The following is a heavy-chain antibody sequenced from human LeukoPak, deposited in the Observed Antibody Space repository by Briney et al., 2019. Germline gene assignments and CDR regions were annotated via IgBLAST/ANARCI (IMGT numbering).Heavy chain of an antibody. CDR3: ARVVGNTMIVVVPDAFDI. D-gene: IGHD3-22*01. CDR2: IYYSGST. CDR1: GGSISSYY. J-gene: IGHJ3*02. Sequence: SETLSLTCTVSGGSISSYYWSWIRQPPGKGLEWIGYIYYSGSTNYNPSLKSRVTISVDTSKNQFSLKLSSVTAADTAVYYCARVVGNTMIVVVPDAFDIWGQGTMVTVSP. V-gene: IGHV4-59*01.